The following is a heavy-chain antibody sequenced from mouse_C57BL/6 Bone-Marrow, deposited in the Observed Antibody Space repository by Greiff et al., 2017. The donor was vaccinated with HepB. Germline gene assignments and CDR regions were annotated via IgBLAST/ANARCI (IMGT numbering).Heavy chain of an antibody. J-gene: IGHJ3*01. CDR1: GYTFTSYW. CDR2: IYPGSGST. D-gene: IGHD1-1*01. Sequence: QVQLQQSGAELVKPGASVKMSCKASGYTFTSYWITWVKQRPGQGLEWIGDIYPGSGSTNYNEKFKSKATLTVDTSSSTAYMQLSSLTSEDSAVYYCARPWYYGSSPFAYWGQGTLVTVSA. CDR3: ARPWYYGSSPFAY. V-gene: IGHV1-55*01.